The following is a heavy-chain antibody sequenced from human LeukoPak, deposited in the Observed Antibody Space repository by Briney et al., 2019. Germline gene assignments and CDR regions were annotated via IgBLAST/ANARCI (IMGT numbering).Heavy chain of an antibody. Sequence: GGSLRLPCGDSGSSFSSHSMNWVRQAPGKDLEWVSSISSSSKYIYYADSVKGRFTISRDNAKNSLYLQMNGLRADDTAVYYCARSPQGTGSPADYWGQGTLVTVSS. CDR3: ARSPQGTGSPADY. CDR2: ISSSSKYI. D-gene: IGHD1-1*01. J-gene: IGHJ4*02. CDR1: GSSFSSHS. V-gene: IGHV3-21*01.